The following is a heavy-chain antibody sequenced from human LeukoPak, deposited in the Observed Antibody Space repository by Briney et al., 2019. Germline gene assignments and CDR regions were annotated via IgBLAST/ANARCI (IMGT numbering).Heavy chain of an antibody. D-gene: IGHD3-3*01. CDR3: ARGQLRFLEWLSDNWFDP. J-gene: IGHJ5*02. V-gene: IGHV4-59*01. CDR1: GGSISSYY. Sequence: SETLSLTCTVSGGSISSYYWSWIRQPPRKGLEWIGYIYYSGSTNYNPSLKSRVTISVDTSKNQFSLKLSSVTAADTAVYYCARGQLRFLEWLSDNWFDPWGQGTLVTVSS. CDR2: IYYSGST.